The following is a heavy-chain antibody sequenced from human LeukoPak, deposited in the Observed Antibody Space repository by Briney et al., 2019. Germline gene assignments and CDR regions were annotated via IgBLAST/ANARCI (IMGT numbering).Heavy chain of an antibody. Sequence: SETLSLTCAVSGYSISSGYYWGWIRQPPGKGLEWIGSIYHSGSTYYNPSLKSRVTISADTSKNQFSLKLSSVTAADTAVYYCARHIAAAGIDYWGQGTLVTVSS. CDR3: ARHIAAAGIDY. D-gene: IGHD6-13*01. V-gene: IGHV4-38-2*01. J-gene: IGHJ4*02. CDR2: IYHSGST. CDR1: GYSISSGYY.